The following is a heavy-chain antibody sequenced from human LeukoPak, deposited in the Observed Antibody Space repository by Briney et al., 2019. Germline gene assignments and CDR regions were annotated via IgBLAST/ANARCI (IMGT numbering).Heavy chain of an antibody. Sequence: SETLSLTCAVYGGSFSGYYWSWIRQPPGKGLEWIGEINHSGSTNYNPSLKSRVTISVDTSKNQFSLKPSSVTAADTAVYYCASRKLGNDYWGQGTLVTVSS. CDR2: INHSGST. CDR1: GGSFSGYY. V-gene: IGHV4-34*01. J-gene: IGHJ4*02. D-gene: IGHD7-27*01. CDR3: ASRKLGNDY.